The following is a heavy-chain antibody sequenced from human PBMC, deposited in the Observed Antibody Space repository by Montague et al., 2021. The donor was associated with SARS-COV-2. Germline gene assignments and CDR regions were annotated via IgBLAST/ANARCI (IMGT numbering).Heavy chain of an antibody. CDR1: GFTFSSYG. J-gene: IGHJ6*02. CDR3: AKDRRSSYDYVWGSYRYSDYYYGMDV. D-gene: IGHD3-16*02. Sequence: SLRLSCPASGFTFSSYGMHWVRQAPGKGLEWVAVISYDGSNKYYADSVKGRFTISRDNSKNTLYLQMNSLRAEDTAVYYCAKDRRSSYDYVWGSYRYSDYYYGMDVWGQGTTVTVSS. CDR2: ISYDGSNK. V-gene: IGHV3-30*18.